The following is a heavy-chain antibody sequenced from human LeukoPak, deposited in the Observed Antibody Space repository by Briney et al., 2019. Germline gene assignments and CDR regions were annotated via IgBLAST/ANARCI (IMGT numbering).Heavy chain of an antibody. CDR1: GGSISSYY. Sequence: SETLSLTCTVSGGSISSYYWSWIRQPPGKGLEWIGYIYYSGSTNYNPSLKSRVTISVDTSKNQFSLKLSSVTAADTAVYYCATLAVAGTNRYFDLWGRGTLVTVSP. CDR2: IYYSGST. V-gene: IGHV4-59*01. J-gene: IGHJ2*01. D-gene: IGHD6-19*01. CDR3: ATLAVAGTNRYFDL.